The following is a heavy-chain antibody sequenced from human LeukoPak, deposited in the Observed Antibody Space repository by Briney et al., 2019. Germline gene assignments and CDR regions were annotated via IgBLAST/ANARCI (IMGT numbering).Heavy chain of an antibody. J-gene: IGHJ4*02. CDR3: ARDPLYYYDSSGFYFDY. CDR2: IIPNLGIA. D-gene: IGHD3-22*01. Sequence: SVKVSCKASGYTFTSYGISWVRQAPGQGLEWMGWIIPNLGIANYAQKFQGRVTITADKSTSTAYMELSSLRSEDTAVYYCARDPLYYYDSSGFYFDYWGQGTLVTVSS. V-gene: IGHV1-69*10. CDR1: GYTFTSYG.